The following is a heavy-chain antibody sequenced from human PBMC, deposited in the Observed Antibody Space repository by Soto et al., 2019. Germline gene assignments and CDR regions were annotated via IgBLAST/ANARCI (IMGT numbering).Heavy chain of an antibody. V-gene: IGHV4-39*07. J-gene: IGHJ6*02. CDR1: GGSVNVNKYY. CDR3: VRTDYGEHYYGMHV. Sequence: SETLSLTCSVFGGSVNVNKYYWGWVRQPPGKGLEWIGSVSFSGTTYSSPSLKSRVTISVDTSKNQFSLKLSSVTAADTAVYYCVRTDYGEHYYGMHVWGQGTTVTVSS. CDR2: VSFSGTT. D-gene: IGHD4-17*01.